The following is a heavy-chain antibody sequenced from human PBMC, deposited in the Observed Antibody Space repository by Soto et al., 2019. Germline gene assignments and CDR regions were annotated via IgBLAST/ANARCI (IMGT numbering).Heavy chain of an antibody. CDR1: GYTFTSYA. Sequence: ASVKVSCKASGYTFTSYAMHWVRQAPGQRLEWMGWINAGNGNTKYPQKFQGRVTITRDTSASTAYMELSSLRSEDTAVYYCARDGVNYYGSGSYSNALDVWGQGTTVTVSS. CDR2: INAGNGNT. CDR3: ARDGVNYYGSGSYSNALDV. J-gene: IGHJ6*02. V-gene: IGHV1-3*01. D-gene: IGHD3-10*01.